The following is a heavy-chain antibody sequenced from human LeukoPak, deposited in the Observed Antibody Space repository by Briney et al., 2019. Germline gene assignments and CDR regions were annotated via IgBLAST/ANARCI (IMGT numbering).Heavy chain of an antibody. CDR3: ATLKEYSSSWYRNDAFDI. Sequence: GASVKVSCKASGYTFTSYGISWVRQAPGQGLEWMGWISAYNGNTNYAQKLQGRVTMTRDMSTSTVYMELSSLRSEDTAVYYCATLKEYSSSWYRNDAFDIWGQGTMVAVSS. CDR2: ISAYNGNT. J-gene: IGHJ3*02. V-gene: IGHV1-18*01. D-gene: IGHD6-13*01. CDR1: GYTFTSYG.